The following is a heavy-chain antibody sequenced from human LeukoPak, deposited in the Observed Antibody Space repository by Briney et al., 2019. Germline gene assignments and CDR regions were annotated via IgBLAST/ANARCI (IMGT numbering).Heavy chain of an antibody. CDR2: IYYSGST. CDR1: GGSISSSSYY. J-gene: IGHJ5*02. D-gene: IGHD3-3*01. Sequence: SETLSLTCTVSGGSISSSSYYWGWIRQPPGKGLEWIGSIYYSGSTYYNPSLKSRVTISVDTSKNQFSLKLSSVTAADTAVYYCARVRRDTIFGVVQNNWFDPWGQGTLVTVSS. V-gene: IGHV4-39*07. CDR3: ARVRRDTIFGVVQNNWFDP.